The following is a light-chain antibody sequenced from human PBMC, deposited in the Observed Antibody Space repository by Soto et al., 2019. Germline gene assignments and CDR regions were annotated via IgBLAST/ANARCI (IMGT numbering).Light chain of an antibody. V-gene: IGLV2-14*02. J-gene: IGLJ3*02. CDR3: CSYTSSSTWV. Sequence: QSALTQPASVSGSPGQSITISCTGSSSDVGTYNLVSWYQQHPGKAPKLIIYEDNKRPSGLSNRFSGSKSGNTASLTIAGLQAGDEADYYCCSYTSSSTWVFGGGTKLTVL. CDR1: SSDVGTYNL. CDR2: EDN.